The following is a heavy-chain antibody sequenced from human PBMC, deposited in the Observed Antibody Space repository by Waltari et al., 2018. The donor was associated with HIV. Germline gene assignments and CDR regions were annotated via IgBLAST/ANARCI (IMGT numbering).Heavy chain of an antibody. D-gene: IGHD5-18*01. CDR1: GFSFDDNA. V-gene: IGHV3-9*01. CDR3: AKGVTQGYYYGMDV. Sequence: EVQLVESGGGLVQPGRSLRLSCAASGFSFDDNAMHWVRQAPGKGLEWVSGISWNSGTIAYAESVKDRFTISSDNAKNSLYLQMNSLRAEDTALYYCAKGVTQGYYYGMDVWGQGTTVTVSS. CDR2: ISWNSGTI. J-gene: IGHJ6*02.